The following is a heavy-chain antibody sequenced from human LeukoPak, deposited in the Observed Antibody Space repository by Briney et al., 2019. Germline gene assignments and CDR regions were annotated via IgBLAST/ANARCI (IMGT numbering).Heavy chain of an antibody. CDR1: GFTVSSNY. J-gene: IGHJ6*02. V-gene: IGHV3-53*01. CDR2: IYSGGST. D-gene: IGHD5-12*01. Sequence: GGSLRLSCAASGFTVSSNYMSWVRQAPGKGLEWVSVIYSGGSTYYADSVKGRFTISRDNAKNSLYLQMNSLRAEDTAVYYCARDGFIVATITDYYYYGMDVWGQGTTVTVSS. CDR3: ARDGFIVATITDYYYYGMDV.